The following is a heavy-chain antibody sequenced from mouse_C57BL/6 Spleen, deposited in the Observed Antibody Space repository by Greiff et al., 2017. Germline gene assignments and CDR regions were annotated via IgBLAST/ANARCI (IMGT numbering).Heavy chain of an antibody. CDR3: ARDSSGYLGY. Sequence: EVKLLESGGGLVKPGGSVKLSCAASGFTFSSYAMSWVRQTPEKRLEWVATISDGGSYTYYPDNVKGRFTISRDTAKNNLYLQMSHLKSEDTAMYYCARDSSGYLGYWGQGTTLTVSS. CDR1: GFTFSSYA. J-gene: IGHJ2*01. V-gene: IGHV5-4*01. D-gene: IGHD3-2*02. CDR2: ISDGGSYT.